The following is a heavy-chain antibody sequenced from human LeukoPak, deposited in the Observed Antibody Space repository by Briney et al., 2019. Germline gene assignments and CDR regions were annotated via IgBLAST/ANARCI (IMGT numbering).Heavy chain of an antibody. CDR1: GYTFTGYY. D-gene: IGHD3-9*01. Sequence: ASVKVSCKASGYTFTGYYMNWVRQAPGQGLEWMGRINPNSGNTGYAQKFQGRVTMTRNTSISTAYMELSSLRSEDTAVYYCARGRSILTGYYKQIYYYYGMDVWGQGTTVTVSS. CDR2: INPNSGNT. V-gene: IGHV1-8*02. J-gene: IGHJ6*02. CDR3: ARGRSILTGYYKQIYYYYGMDV.